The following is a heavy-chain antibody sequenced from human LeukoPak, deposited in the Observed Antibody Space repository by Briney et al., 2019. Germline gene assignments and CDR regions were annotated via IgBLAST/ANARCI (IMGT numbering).Heavy chain of an antibody. CDR1: GGSISSSNW. CDR3: ARRPPVGGYDHPYYYYYGMDV. J-gene: IGHJ6*02. Sequence: SETLSLTCAVSGGSISSSNWWSWVRQPPGKGLEWIGEIYHSGSTNYNPSLKSRVTISVDKSKNQFSLKLSSVTAADTAVYYCARRPPVGGYDHPYYYYYGMDVWGQGTTVTVSS. D-gene: IGHD5-12*01. V-gene: IGHV4-4*02. CDR2: IYHSGST.